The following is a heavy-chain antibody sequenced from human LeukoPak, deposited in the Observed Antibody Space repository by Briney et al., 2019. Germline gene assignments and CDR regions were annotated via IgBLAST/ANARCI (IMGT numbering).Heavy chain of an antibody. CDR2: INPSSGGT. D-gene: IGHD6-19*01. Sequence: GASVKVSCKASGYTFTGYYMHLVRQAPGQGLELMGGINPSSGGTNYAQKFQGRVTMTRDTSIRTAYMELSRLRSDATAVYYCARVLVAGTNWFDPWGQGNLVTVSS. CDR1: GYTFTGYY. V-gene: IGHV1-2*02. J-gene: IGHJ5*02. CDR3: ARVLVAGTNWFDP.